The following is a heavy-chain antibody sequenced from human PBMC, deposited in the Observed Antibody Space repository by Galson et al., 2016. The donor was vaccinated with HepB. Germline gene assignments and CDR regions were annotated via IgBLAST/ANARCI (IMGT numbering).Heavy chain of an antibody. Sequence: SLRLPCAASGFTFSAYWMNWLRQPPGKGPEYVASIKPDGSETYFLDSVKGRFSISRDNAKNSLYLQMNSLTGEDTAVYYCAVGGSFAFDIWGLGTMVTVSS. V-gene: IGHV3-7*01. CDR3: AVGGSFAFDI. J-gene: IGHJ3*02. CDR2: IKPDGSET. CDR1: GFTFSAYW. D-gene: IGHD2-15*01.